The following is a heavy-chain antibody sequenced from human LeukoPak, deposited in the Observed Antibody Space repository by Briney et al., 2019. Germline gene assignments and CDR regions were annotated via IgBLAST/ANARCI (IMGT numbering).Heavy chain of an antibody. D-gene: IGHD3-10*01. Sequence: PGGSLRLSCAASGLTFSNYWMSWVRQAPGKGLEWVANIKQDGSEKYYVDSVKGRFTISRDNAKSSLYLQMDSLRAEDTAVYYCARGEFHLPFDIWGQGTMVTLSS. V-gene: IGHV3-7*04. CDR2: IKQDGSEK. J-gene: IGHJ3*02. CDR1: GLTFSNYW. CDR3: ARGEFHLPFDI.